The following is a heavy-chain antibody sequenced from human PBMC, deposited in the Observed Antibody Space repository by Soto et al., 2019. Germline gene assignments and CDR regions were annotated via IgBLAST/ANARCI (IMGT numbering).Heavy chain of an antibody. CDR1: GYTFTSYG. J-gene: IGHJ5*02. Sequence: GASVKVSCKASGYTFTSYGISWVRQAPGQGLEWMGWISAYNGNTNYAQKLQGRVTMTTDTSTSTAYMELRSLRSDDTAVYYCARDGNYYDSSGYYYWFDPWGQGTLVTVSS. CDR2: ISAYNGNT. V-gene: IGHV1-18*04. CDR3: ARDGNYYDSSGYYYWFDP. D-gene: IGHD3-22*01.